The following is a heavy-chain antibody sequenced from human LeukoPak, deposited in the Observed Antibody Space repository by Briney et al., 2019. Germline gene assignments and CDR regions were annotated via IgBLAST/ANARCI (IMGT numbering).Heavy chain of an antibody. CDR3: ARQYSSSTFDY. V-gene: IGHV3-74*01. CDR1: GFTFSSFW. Sequence: GGSLRLSCAASGFTFSSFWIHWVRQAPGEGLVWVSHIDSDGSTTSYAGSVKGRFTISRDNAKNTLYLQMNSLRAEDTAVYYCARQYSSSTFDYWGQGTLVTVSS. CDR2: IDSDGSTT. J-gene: IGHJ4*02. D-gene: IGHD6-6*01.